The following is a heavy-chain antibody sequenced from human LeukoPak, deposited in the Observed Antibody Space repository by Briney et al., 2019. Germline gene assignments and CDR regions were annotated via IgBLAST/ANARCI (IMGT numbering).Heavy chain of an antibody. Sequence: PSETLSLTCTVSGGSISSYYWSWIRQPPGKGLEWIGEINHSGSTNYNPSLKSRVTISVDTSKNQFSLKLSSVTAADTAVYYCARLPGGDQLLPDAFDIWGQGTMVTVSS. D-gene: IGHD2-2*01. CDR1: GGSISSYY. CDR3: ARLPGGDQLLPDAFDI. CDR2: INHSGST. J-gene: IGHJ3*02. V-gene: IGHV4-34*01.